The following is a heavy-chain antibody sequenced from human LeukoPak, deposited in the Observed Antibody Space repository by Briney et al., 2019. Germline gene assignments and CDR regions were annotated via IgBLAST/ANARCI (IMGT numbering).Heavy chain of an antibody. V-gene: IGHV3-48*02. D-gene: IGHD3-10*01. CDR1: GFTFSSYS. J-gene: IGHJ4*02. Sequence: PGGSLRLSCAASGFTFSSYSMIWVRQAPGKGLEWVSYISTVSSTIYYADSVKGRFTISRDNAKNSLYLQMNSLRDEDTAVYYCARDGERTGGTYYYGSGSPRGWGQGTLVTVSS. CDR3: ARDGERTGGTYYYGSGSPRG. CDR2: ISTVSSTI.